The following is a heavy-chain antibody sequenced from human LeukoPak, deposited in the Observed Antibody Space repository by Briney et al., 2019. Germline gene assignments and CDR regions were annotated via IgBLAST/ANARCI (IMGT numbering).Heavy chain of an antibody. CDR1: GYSFTSGHY. CDR3: AREGRSYGYFAGYGMDV. Sequence: SETLSLTCSVSGYSFTSGHYWGWIRQPPGKGLEWIANIYHTGSAHYNPSLKSRVTISVDTSKNQFSLKLSSVTAADTAVYYCAREGRSYGYFAGYGMDVWGQGTTVTVSS. CDR2: IYHTGSA. V-gene: IGHV4-38-2*02. J-gene: IGHJ6*02. D-gene: IGHD5-18*01.